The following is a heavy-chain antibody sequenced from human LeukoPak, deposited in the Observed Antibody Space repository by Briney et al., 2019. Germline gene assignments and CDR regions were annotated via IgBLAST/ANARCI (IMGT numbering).Heavy chain of an antibody. CDR3: ARRQRQLERRYAFDI. J-gene: IGHJ3*02. Sequence: PSQTLSLTCTVSGGSISSGSYYWSWIRQPAGKGLEWIGRIYTSGSTNYNPSLKSRVTISVDTSKNQFSLKLSSVTAADTAVYYCARRQRQLERRYAFDIWGQGTMVTVSS. CDR1: GGSISSGSYY. CDR2: IYTSGST. V-gene: IGHV4-61*02. D-gene: IGHD1-1*01.